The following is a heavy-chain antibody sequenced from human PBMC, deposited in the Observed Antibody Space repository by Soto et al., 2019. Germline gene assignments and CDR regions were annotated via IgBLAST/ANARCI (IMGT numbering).Heavy chain of an antibody. D-gene: IGHD3-3*01. CDR3: AKGGGFWSGYYPYDY. CDR2: LSYDGSNK. J-gene: IGHJ4*02. CDR1: DFTFRGIG. Sequence: GGPLRPPCEAFDFTFRGIGMHWVAQAQGKGLEWVAVLSYDGSNKYYADSVKGRFTISRDNSKNTLYLQMNSLRAEDTAVYYCAKGGGFWSGYYPYDYWGQGTLVTVSS. V-gene: IGHV3-30*18.